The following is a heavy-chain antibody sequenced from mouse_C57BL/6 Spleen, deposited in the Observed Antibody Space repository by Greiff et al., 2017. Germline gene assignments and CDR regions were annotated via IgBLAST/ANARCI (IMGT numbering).Heavy chain of an antibody. J-gene: IGHJ1*03. CDR1: GYTFTSYW. V-gene: IGHV1-53*01. Sequence: QVQLQQPGTELVKPGASVKLSCKASGYTFTSYWMPWVKQRPGQGLEWIGNINPSNGGTNYNEKFKSKATLTVDKSSSAAYMQLSSLTSEDSAVYYCRASYGSSSWYFDVWGTGTTVTVSS. D-gene: IGHD1-1*01. CDR2: INPSNGGT. CDR3: RASYGSSSWYFDV.